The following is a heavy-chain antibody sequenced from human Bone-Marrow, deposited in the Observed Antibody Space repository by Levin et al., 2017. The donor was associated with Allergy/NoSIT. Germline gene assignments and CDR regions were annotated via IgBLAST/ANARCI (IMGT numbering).Heavy chain of an antibody. CDR2: INPNSGGT. CDR3: ARDTILGITIFGGERYYYYMDV. V-gene: IGHV1-2*06. Sequence: ASVKVSCKASGYTFTGYYMHWVRQAPGQGLEWMGRINPNSGGTNYAQKFQGRVTMTRDTSISTAYMELSRLRSDDTAVYYCARDTILGITIFGGERYYYYMDVWGKGTTVTVSS. CDR1: GYTFTGYY. J-gene: IGHJ6*03. D-gene: IGHD3-3*01.